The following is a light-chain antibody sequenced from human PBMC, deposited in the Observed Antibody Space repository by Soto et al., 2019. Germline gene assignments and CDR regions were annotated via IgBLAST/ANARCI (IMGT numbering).Light chain of an antibody. CDR2: AAS. Sequence: DIQMTQSPSYLSASVGDRVTITCRASQGIKNDLGWYQQTPGKAPNRMFYAASSLQSGVPSRFSGSGSGTDFSLTISSLQPDEVASDYCLQHNSYPPTFGQGTKVDIK. CDR1: QGIKND. CDR3: LQHNSYPPT. J-gene: IGKJ1*01. V-gene: IGKV1-17*01.